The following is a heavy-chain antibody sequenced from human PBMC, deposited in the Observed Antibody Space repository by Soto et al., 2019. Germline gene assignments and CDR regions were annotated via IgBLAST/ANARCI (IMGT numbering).Heavy chain of an antibody. V-gene: IGHV4-4*02. Sequence: QVQLQESGPGLVKPSGTLSLTCAVSGASISSSNWWSWVRQPPGKGLEWIGEIYHRGSTNYNPSLNTRVTVSVDMSKDQFSLHLSSVTAADTAVYYCARGSYSSNFDYWGQGTLVTVSS. CDR2: IYHRGST. CDR1: GASISSSNW. D-gene: IGHD6-13*01. J-gene: IGHJ4*02. CDR3: ARGSYSSNFDY.